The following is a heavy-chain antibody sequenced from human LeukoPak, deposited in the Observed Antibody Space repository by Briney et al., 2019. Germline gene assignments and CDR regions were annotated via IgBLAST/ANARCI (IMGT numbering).Heavy chain of an antibody. D-gene: IGHD2-15*01. CDR3: AKATCSGASCFSNSRDAFDV. V-gene: IGHV3-33*06. J-gene: IGHJ3*01. CDR1: GIIFSDVG. Sequence: GGSLRLSCAASGIIFSDVGMHWVRQAPGKGLEWMAIIWYEGDNKHYADSVKGRFTISRDNSQNTMYLQMNSLRAEDSAVYYCAKATCSGASCFSNSRDAFDVWGQGTMVTVSS. CDR2: IWYEGDNK.